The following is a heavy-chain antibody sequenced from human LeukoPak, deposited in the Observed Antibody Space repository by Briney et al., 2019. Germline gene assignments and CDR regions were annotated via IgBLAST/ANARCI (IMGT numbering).Heavy chain of an antibody. D-gene: IGHD3-10*01. CDR1: GYTFTAYY. Sequence: EASVKVSCKASGYTFTAYYMHWVRQAPGQGLEWMGRINPTTGDTNYAQKLQGRVTMTTDTSTRTAYMELRSLRSDDTAVYYCARGGSGNYYKPLDYWGQGTLVTVSS. J-gene: IGHJ4*02. CDR2: INPTTGDT. V-gene: IGHV1-2*06. CDR3: ARGGSGNYYKPLDY.